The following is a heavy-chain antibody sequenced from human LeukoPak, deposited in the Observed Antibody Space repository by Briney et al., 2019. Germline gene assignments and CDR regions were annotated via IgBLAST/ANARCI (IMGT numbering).Heavy chain of an antibody. J-gene: IGHJ6*03. V-gene: IGHV3-7*01. Sequence: GGSLRLSCAASGFTFSSYWMSWVRQAPGKGLEWVANIKQDGSEKYYVDSVKGRFTISRDNAKNSLYLQMNSLRAEDTAVYYCARVGRGYDSSGYSDYYYYYMDVWGKGTTVTISS. CDR1: GFTFSSYW. CDR3: ARVGRGYDSSGYSDYYYYYMDV. CDR2: IKQDGSEK. D-gene: IGHD3-22*01.